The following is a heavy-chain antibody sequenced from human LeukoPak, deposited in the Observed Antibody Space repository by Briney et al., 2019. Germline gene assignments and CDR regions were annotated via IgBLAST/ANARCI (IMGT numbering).Heavy chain of an antibody. V-gene: IGHV4-59*01. CDR1: GVSISTYS. CDR2: ISQSGTT. Sequence: SSETLSLTCIVSGVSISTYSWNWIRQSPGKGLEWIGYISQSGTTSYNSSLKSRVTISADTSKNQFSLKLNSLTTADTAVYYCTRGAGWLIDYWGQGILVTVSS. D-gene: IGHD3-16*01. CDR3: TRGAGWLIDY. J-gene: IGHJ4*02.